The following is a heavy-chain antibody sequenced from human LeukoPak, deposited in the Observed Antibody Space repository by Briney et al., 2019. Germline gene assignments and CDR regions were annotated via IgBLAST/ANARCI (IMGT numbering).Heavy chain of an antibody. J-gene: IGHJ1*01. CDR3: AKDPQSGYDYSEYFQH. CDR2: ISYDGSNK. V-gene: IGHV3-30*18. Sequence: GGSLRLSCAASGFTFSSYGMHWVRQAPGKGLEWVAVISYDGSNKYYADSVKGRFTISRDNPKNTLYLQMNSLRAEDTAVYYCAKDPQSGYDYSEYFQHWGQGTLVTVSS. CDR1: GFTFSSYG. D-gene: IGHD5-12*01.